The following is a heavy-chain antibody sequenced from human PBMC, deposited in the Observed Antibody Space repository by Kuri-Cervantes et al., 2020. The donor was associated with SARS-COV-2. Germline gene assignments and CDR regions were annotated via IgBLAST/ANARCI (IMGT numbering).Heavy chain of an antibody. V-gene: IGHV4-39*01. CDR1: GGSISEGTTYY. D-gene: IGHD6-13*01. J-gene: IGHJ6*03. Sequence: SETLSLTCTVSGGSISEGTTYYWAWIRQPPGKGLEWIGSIYSGGTTYYDPSLKSRVTISVDTSKNQFSLNLTSVTAADTAVYYCARVLEGIVAAGSHYYYYMDVWGKGTTVTVSS. CDR2: IYSGGTT. CDR3: ARVLEGIVAAGSHYYYYMDV.